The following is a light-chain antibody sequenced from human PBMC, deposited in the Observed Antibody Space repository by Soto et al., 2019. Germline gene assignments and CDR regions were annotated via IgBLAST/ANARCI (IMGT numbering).Light chain of an antibody. CDR3: QQYNSYRT. CDR2: DVS. V-gene: IGKV1-13*02. CDR1: QDISGF. J-gene: IGKJ1*01. Sequence: AIQLTQSPSSLSASVGGRVTITCRASQDISGFVAWYQQKVGKPPKLLIYDVSSLESGVPSRFSGRGSGTDFSLTISGLQPDDFATYYCQQYNSYRTFGQGTKVDIK.